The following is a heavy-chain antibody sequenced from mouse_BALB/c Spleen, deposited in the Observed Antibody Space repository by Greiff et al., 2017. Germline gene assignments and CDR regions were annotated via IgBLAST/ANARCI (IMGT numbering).Heavy chain of an antibody. V-gene: IGHV1-87*01. CDR1: GYTFTSYW. Sequence: QVQLQQPGAELARPGASVKLSCKASGYTFTSYWMQWVKQRPGQGLEWIGAIYPGDGDTRYTQKFKGKATLTADKSSSTAYMQLSSLASEDSAVYYCAREEAYYGNSEDYWGQGTTLTVSS. CDR2: IYPGDGDT. CDR3: AREEAYYGNSEDY. D-gene: IGHD2-10*01. J-gene: IGHJ2*01.